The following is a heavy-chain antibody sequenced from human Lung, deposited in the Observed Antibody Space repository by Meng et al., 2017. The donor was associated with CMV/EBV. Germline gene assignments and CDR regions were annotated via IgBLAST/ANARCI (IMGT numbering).Heavy chain of an antibody. CDR3: TRRPLGSTRPFDY. CDR1: GFNFYGFY. J-gene: IGHJ4*02. Sequence: ASVKVSXKTSGFNFYGFYIHWVRRAPGQGLEWMGRINPKNGDPKYAQRFEGRVSMTTDTSITTVYMELRSLRSDDTAFYYCTRRPLGSTRPFDYWGQGTLVTVSS. V-gene: IGHV1-2*06. CDR2: INPKNGDP. D-gene: IGHD1-26*01.